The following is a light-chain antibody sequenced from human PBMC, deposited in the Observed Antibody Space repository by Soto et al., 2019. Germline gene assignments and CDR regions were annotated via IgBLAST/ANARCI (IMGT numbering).Light chain of an antibody. Sequence: VLTQAAGNLSLCSGKRATLSCRASQSISSSYLAWYQQRPGQAPRLLIYGASSRATGIPDWFRGSGSGTDFTFTISRLEPEDFAVYYCQQSETFGQGTKVDIK. V-gene: IGKV3-20*01. CDR3: QQSET. J-gene: IGKJ1*01. CDR2: GAS. CDR1: QSISSSY.